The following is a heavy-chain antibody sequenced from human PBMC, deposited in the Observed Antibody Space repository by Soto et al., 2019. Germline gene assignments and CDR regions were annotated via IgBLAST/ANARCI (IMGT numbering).Heavy chain of an antibody. CDR3: TREQSDDNYFDP. V-gene: IGHV4-59*01. D-gene: IGHD6-19*01. Sequence: WVLQPPGKGLEWLGYIYYSGGTNYNPSLKSRVTISLDKSKSQFSLRLISVTAADTAVYYCTREQSDDNYFDPWGQGTLVTVSS. J-gene: IGHJ5*02. CDR2: IYYSGGT.